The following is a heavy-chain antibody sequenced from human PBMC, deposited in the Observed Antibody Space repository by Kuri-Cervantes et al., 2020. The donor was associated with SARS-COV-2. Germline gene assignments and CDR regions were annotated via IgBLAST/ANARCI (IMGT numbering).Heavy chain of an antibody. CDR3: ARGAKMWHTAMVIVKDLFDP. D-gene: IGHD5-18*01. CDR1: GFTFSSYS. Sequence: GESLKISCAASGFTFSSYSMNWVRQAPGKGLEWVTSISSSSSYIYYADSVKGRFTISRDNAQNSLYLQMNSLRAEDTAVYYCARGAKMWHTAMVIVKDLFDPWGQGTLVTVSS. V-gene: IGHV3-21*01. J-gene: IGHJ5*02. CDR2: ISSSSSYI.